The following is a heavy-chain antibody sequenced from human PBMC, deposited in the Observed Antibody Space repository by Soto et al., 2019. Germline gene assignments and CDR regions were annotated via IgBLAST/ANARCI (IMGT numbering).Heavy chain of an antibody. Sequence: ASVKVSCKASGYTFTGYYMHWVRQAPGQGLEWMGWINPNSGSTNYAQKFQGRVTMTRHTSISTAYMELSRLRSDDTAVYYRSSRRGDIVGATAPYDAFDVWGQGTMVTVSS. J-gene: IGHJ3*01. D-gene: IGHD1-26*01. CDR1: GYTFTGYY. V-gene: IGHV1-2*02. CDR3: SSRRGDIVGATAPYDAFDV. CDR2: INPNSGST.